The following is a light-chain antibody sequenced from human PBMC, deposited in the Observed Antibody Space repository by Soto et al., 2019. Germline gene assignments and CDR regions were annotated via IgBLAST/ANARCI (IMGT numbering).Light chain of an antibody. CDR1: RSLDSGQ. V-gene: IGKV3-20*01. J-gene: IGKJ1*01. CDR3: QQYGRKPGT. Sequence: LNHTPGTLSSSTLYSATLSCRSSRSLDSGQLAWYQQKVGRAPRLLIHDAFMRATGIPDRFSGSGSGTDFTLTIASLEPEDFAVYYCQQYGRKPGTFGQGTKVDIK. CDR2: DAF.